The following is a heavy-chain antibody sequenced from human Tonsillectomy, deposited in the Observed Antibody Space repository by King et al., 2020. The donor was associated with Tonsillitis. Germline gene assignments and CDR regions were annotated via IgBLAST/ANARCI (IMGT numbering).Heavy chain of an antibody. CDR1: GFTFSIYW. CDR2: IKQDGREK. Sequence: QLVQSGGGLVQPGGSLRLSCAASGFTFSIYWMSWVRQAPGKGLEWVANIKQDGREKYYVDSVKGRFTISRDNAKNSLYLKMNSLRAEDTAVYYCARRRGSTSFDYWGQGTLVTVSS. D-gene: IGHD1-26*01. V-gene: IGHV3-7*03. CDR3: ARRRGSTSFDY. J-gene: IGHJ4*02.